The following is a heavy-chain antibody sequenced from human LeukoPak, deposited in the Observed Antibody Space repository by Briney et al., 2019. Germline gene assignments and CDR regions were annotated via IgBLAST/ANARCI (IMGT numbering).Heavy chain of an antibody. Sequence: SVKVSCKASGGTFSSYAISWVRQAPGQGLEWMGGIIPIFGTANYAQKFQGRVTITADESTSTAYMELSSLRSEDTAVYYCALDSTYYYDSSGYYYFDYWGQGTLVTVSS. J-gene: IGHJ4*02. CDR3: ALDSTYYYDSSGYYYFDY. D-gene: IGHD3-22*01. CDR2: IIPIFGTA. V-gene: IGHV1-69*13. CDR1: GGTFSSYA.